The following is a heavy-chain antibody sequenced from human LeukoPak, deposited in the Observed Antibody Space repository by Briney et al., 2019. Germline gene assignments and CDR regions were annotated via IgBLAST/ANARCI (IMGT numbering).Heavy chain of an antibody. CDR2: ISISTTNI. V-gene: IGHV3-48*01. CDR3: ARDHDWAFDY. Sequence: GGSLRLSCAASGFTFSSYAMNWVRQAPGQGLEWVSYISISTTNIYYADSVKGRFTVSRDNAKNSLYLQMNNLRADDTAVYYCARDHDWAFDYWGQGTLVTVSS. J-gene: IGHJ4*02. D-gene: IGHD3-9*01. CDR1: GFTFSSYA.